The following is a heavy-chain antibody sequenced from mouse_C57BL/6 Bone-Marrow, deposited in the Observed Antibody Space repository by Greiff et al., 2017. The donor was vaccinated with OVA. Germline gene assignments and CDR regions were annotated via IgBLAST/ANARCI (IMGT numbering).Heavy chain of an antibody. CDR1: GYTFTDYN. CDR3: GDTTRFAD. J-gene: IGHJ3*01. D-gene: IGHD1-1*01. CDR2: IYPESGET. Sequence: QVQLKQSGAELASPGASVTLSCKASGYTFTDYNMNWVKKRPGQGLEWIGRIYPESGETNYNQKFKGKATFTVDRSSSTVYMLLNSLTSEDPAFYYCGDTTRFADWGKGTLVTVSA. V-gene: IGHV1-11*01.